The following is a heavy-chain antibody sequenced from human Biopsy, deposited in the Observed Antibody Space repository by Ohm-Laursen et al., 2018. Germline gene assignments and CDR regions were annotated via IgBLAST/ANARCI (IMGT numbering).Heavy chain of an antibody. V-gene: IGHV3-30*18. CDR2: IFYDGSNT. J-gene: IGHJ6*02. Sequence: SLRLSCAASGFSFNNYGMRWVRQAPGKGLEWVAFIFYDGSNTYYADSVKGRFTISRDNSRDTLYLQMSSLRAEDTAVYYCAKDRYNYTPIGGFSMDVWGQGTTVTVSS. CDR1: GFSFNNYG. D-gene: IGHD5-18*01. CDR3: AKDRYNYTPIGGFSMDV.